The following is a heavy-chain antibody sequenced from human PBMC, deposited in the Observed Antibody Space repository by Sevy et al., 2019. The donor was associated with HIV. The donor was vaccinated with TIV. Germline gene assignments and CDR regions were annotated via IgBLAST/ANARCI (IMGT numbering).Heavy chain of an antibody. J-gene: IGHJ4*02. D-gene: IGHD3-22*01. CDR2: VYDSGNS. CDR3: TRGGWIYYDSRGFHPQYYFDS. Sequence: SESLSLTCAVSGGSINSFFWSWIRQSPGKGLEWIGYVYDSGNSEYNPSLRSRVTISVDTSKKQFSLMLSSVTAADTAVYYCTRGGWIYYDSRGFHPQYYFDSWGQGTLVTVSS. CDR1: GGSINSFF. V-gene: IGHV4-59*01.